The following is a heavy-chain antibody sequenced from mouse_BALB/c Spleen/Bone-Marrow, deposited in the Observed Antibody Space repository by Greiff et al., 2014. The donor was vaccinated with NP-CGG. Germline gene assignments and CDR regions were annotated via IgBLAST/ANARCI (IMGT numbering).Heavy chain of an antibody. CDR1: GFNVKDTY. J-gene: IGHJ4*01. CDR3: ARGIPYYPMDF. Sequence: VQLQQSGAELVKPGASVKLSCTASGFNVKDTYMHWVKQRPEQGLEWIGRIDPANGNTKFAPKFQGKATITADTSSNTAYLHLSILTSEDTAVYYCARGIPYYPMDFWGQGTSVTVS. CDR2: IDPANGNT. D-gene: IGHD5-1-1*01. V-gene: IGHV14-3*02.